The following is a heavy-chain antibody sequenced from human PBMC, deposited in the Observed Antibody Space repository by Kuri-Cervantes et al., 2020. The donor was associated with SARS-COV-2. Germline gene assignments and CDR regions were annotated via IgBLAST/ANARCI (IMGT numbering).Heavy chain of an antibody. CDR3: VARLDWGRIDY. D-gene: IGHD7-27*01. Sequence: SETLSLTCSVSGGSISSGDNYWSWIRQPPGKGREWIGYISFSGDTYSSPSLTSRLTIAVDTSKNQYSLKLSSVTAADTAVYSCVARLDWGRIDYWGQGTLVTVSS. CDR2: ISFSGDT. CDR1: GGSISSGDNY. J-gene: IGHJ4*02. V-gene: IGHV4-30-4*01.